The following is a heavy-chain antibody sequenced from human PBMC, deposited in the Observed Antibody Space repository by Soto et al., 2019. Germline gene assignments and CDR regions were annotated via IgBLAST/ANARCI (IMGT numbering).Heavy chain of an antibody. Sequence: ASVKVSCKASGGTFSSYAISWVRQAPGQGPEWMGGIIPIFGTANYAQKFQGRVTITADDSMSTAYMELSSLRSEDTAVYYCARTRLQSAFDIWGQGTMVTVSS. CDR2: IIPIFGTA. CDR1: GGTFSSYA. V-gene: IGHV1-69*13. J-gene: IGHJ3*02. D-gene: IGHD4-4*01. CDR3: ARTRLQSAFDI.